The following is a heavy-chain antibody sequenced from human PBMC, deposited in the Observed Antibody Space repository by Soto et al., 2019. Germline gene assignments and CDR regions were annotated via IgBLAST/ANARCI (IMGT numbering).Heavy chain of an antibody. CDR3: ARLGYDFWSGEGTEFQH. V-gene: IGHV4-39*01. CDR2: IYYSGST. D-gene: IGHD3-3*01. Sequence: SETLSLTCTFSCGSIISSSYYWGWIRQPPGKGLEWIGSIYYSGSTYYNPSLKSRVTISVDTSKNQFSLKLSSVTAADTAVYYCARLGYDFWSGEGTEFQHWGQGTLVTVSS. J-gene: IGHJ1*01. CDR1: CGSIISSSYY.